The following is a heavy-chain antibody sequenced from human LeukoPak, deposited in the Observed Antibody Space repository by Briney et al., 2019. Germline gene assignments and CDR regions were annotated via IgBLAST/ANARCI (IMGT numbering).Heavy chain of an antibody. J-gene: IGHJ4*01. CDR1: GFTFSIYA. CDR2: ISGNGGST. CDR3: ARNTGQTSGYSYGFKY. V-gene: IGHV3-23*01. Sequence: PGGSLRLSCAASGFTFSIYAMSWVRQAPGKGLEWVSDISGNGGSTYYADSVKGRFTISRDNSKITLFLQMNSLRAEDTAVYYCARNTGQTSGYSYGFKYWGDGTLVTVSS. D-gene: IGHD5-18*01.